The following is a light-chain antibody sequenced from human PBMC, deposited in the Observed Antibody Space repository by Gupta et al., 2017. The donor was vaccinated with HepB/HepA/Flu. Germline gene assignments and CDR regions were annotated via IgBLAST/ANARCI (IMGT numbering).Light chain of an antibody. CDR3: QHYDYSIPLS. CDR1: QSFTSGY. Sequence: EIVLTQSPGTLSLSPGERATLSCRASQSFTSGYLAWYQQKPGQAPRLLIYGASSRATDIPDRFRGSGSGTDFTLTISRLEPEDFAVYYCQHYDYSIPLSFGGGTKVEMK. J-gene: IGKJ4*01. CDR2: GAS. V-gene: IGKV3-20*01.